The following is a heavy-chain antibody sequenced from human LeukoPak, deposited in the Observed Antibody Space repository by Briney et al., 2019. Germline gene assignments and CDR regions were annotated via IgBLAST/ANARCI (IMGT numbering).Heavy chain of an antibody. J-gene: IGHJ4*02. Sequence: ASVKVSCKGSGGTFIRYASSWVGQARGEGGVGMGGIITICGKEKYVQKFQGRVTISTDESTSTAYMELSSLRSEDTAVYYCARDPHFHYDFWSGYFDYWGQGTLVTVSS. V-gene: IGHV1-69*05. CDR2: IITICGKE. CDR1: GGTFIRYA. D-gene: IGHD3-3*01. CDR3: ARDPHFHYDFWSGYFDY.